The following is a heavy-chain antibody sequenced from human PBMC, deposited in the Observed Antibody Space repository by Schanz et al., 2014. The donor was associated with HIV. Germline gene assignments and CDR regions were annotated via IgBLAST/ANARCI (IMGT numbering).Heavy chain of an antibody. CDR2: MNPGSGNT. J-gene: IGHJ3*01. CDR1: GYNFGNLD. V-gene: IGHV1-8*02. Sequence: QVWLVQSGAEVKKPGASVRVSCKASGYNFGNLDINWVRQATGRGLEWLGWMNPGSGNTGYAWKFQGRVTMTRDTSIRTAYMELSSLRSDDTAVYYCARGGYYRGVGDYYVTTFDYWGRGTKVTVSS. D-gene: IGHD2-21*01. CDR3: ARGGYYRGVGDYYVTTFDY.